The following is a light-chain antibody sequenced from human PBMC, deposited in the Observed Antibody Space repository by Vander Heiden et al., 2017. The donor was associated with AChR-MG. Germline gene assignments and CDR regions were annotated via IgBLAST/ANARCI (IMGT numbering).Light chain of an antibody. CDR3: CSYAGSSGV. J-gene: IGLJ3*02. V-gene: IGLV2-23*01. Sequence: SALPPPATVCGAPGKSVTISGTRTSSDIGSYNLVSWYQQHPGKAPKVMIYEGIKRPSGVSHRFSGSKSGNTASLTISGLQAEDEADYYCCSYAGSSGVFGGGTKLTVL. CDR1: SSDIGSYNL. CDR2: EGI.